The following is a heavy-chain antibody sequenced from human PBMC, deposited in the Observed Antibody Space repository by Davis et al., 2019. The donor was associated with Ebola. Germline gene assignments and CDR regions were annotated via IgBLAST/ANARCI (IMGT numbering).Heavy chain of an antibody. D-gene: IGHD2-8*01. Sequence: SGPTLLKPTHTLTLTCTFSVFLLRTSGVGVVWIRQPPGKALEWLALIYWDDDKRYSPSLKSRFTITKDTSKNQVVLTMTNMDPVDTATYYGAHRRWYWFDPWGQGTLVTVSS. J-gene: IGHJ5*02. CDR1: VFLLRTSGVG. V-gene: IGHV2-5*02. CDR2: IYWDDDK. CDR3: AHRRWYWFDP.